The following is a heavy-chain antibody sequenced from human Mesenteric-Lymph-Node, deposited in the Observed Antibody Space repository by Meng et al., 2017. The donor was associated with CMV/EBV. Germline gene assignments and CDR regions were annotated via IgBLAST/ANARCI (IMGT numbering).Heavy chain of an antibody. Sequence: DAISLGDYSCTRIRQAPGEGLGLLWYISYSGSTYYIPSLKSRVNISADTSQSQFALRLSSVTAADTAVYFCARGYSSSWAYNWFDPWGQGTLVTVSS. CDR1: DAISLGDYS. D-gene: IGHD6-13*01. J-gene: IGHJ5*02. CDR3: ARGYSSSWAYNWFDP. V-gene: IGHV4-30-4*08. CDR2: ISYSGST.